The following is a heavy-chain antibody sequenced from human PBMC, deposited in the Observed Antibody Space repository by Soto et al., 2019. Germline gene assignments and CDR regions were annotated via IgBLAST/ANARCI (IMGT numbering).Heavy chain of an antibody. D-gene: IGHD2-15*01. Sequence: EVQLLESGGGLVQPGGSLRLSCAPSGFIFSYYAMSWVRQARGKGLEWVSAISGSGADTDYTESVKGRFTISRDNFKNTLQLQMNSLRAEDTAVYYCAKDTGRGGGSVFDYWGQGTLVNVSS. CDR1: GFIFSYYA. CDR2: ISGSGADT. CDR3: AKDTGRGGGSVFDY. J-gene: IGHJ4*02. V-gene: IGHV3-23*01.